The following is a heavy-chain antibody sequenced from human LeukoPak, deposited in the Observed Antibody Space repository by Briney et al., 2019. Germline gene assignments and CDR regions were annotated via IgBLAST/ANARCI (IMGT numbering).Heavy chain of an antibody. CDR1: GFTFRNFW. CDR3: ARGDDFSGDH. V-gene: IGHV3-7*04. Sequence: HPGGSLRLSCAASGFTFRNFWMSWVRQAPGRWLEWVANIHPEGNEKYHVESVKGRFTISRDNAKSSLFLQMNGLRAEDTAVYYCARGDDFSGDHWGQGTLVTVSS. D-gene: IGHD1-1*01. J-gene: IGHJ4*02. CDR2: IHPEGNEK.